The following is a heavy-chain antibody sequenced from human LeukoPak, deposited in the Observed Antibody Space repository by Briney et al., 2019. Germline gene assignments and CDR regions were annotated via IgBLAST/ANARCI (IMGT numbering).Heavy chain of an antibody. CDR3: AREGRSSTPGY. CDR1: GGSISGYY. J-gene: IGHJ4*02. Sequence: SETLSLTCAVSGGSISGYYWGWIRQPAGKGLEWMGRISGSGSTDYDPSLKSRITMSVDTSKNQFSLKLNSVTAADTAVYYCAREGRSSTPGYWGQGTLVTVSS. D-gene: IGHD2-15*01. CDR2: ISGSGST. V-gene: IGHV4-4*07.